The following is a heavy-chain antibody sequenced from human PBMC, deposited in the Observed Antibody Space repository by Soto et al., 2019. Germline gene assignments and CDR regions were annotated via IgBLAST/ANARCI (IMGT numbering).Heavy chain of an antibody. CDR3: ASGPYIWGSYEIDYYYYMDV. CDR1: GYTFTSYY. V-gene: IGHV1-46*01. D-gene: IGHD3-16*01. Sequence: ASVKVSCKASGYTFTSYYMHWVRQAPGQGLEWMGIINPSGGSTSYAQKFQGRVTMTRDTSTSTVYMELSSLRSEDTAVYYCASGPYIWGSYEIDYYYYMDVWGKGTTVTVSS. J-gene: IGHJ6*03. CDR2: INPSGGST.